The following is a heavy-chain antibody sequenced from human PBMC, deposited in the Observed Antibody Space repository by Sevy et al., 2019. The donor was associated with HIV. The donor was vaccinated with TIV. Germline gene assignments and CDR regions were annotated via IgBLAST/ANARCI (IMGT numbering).Heavy chain of an antibody. CDR3: ARDPRRVYHRENYFDY. D-gene: IGHD2-2*01. V-gene: IGHV3-11*01. J-gene: IGHJ4*02. CDR2: ISSSGSTI. Sequence: GGSLRLSCAASGFTFSDYYMSWIRQAPGKGLEWVSYISSSGSTIYYAYSVKGRFTISRDNAKNSLYLQMNSLRAEDTAVYYCARDPRRVYHRENYFDYWGQGTLVTVSS. CDR1: GFTFSDYY.